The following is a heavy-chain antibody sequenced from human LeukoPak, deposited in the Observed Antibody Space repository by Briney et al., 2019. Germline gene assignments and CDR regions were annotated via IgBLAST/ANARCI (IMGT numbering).Heavy chain of an antibody. CDR1: GFTFSSYA. J-gene: IGHJ4*02. D-gene: IGHD3-22*01. CDR2: ISGSGGRT. Sequence: GGSLRLSCAASGFTFSSYAMSWVRQAPGKGLEWVSAISGSGGRTYYADSVKGRFTISRDNSKNTLYLQMNSLRAEDAAVYYCAKAAYYYDSSGWIYWGQGTLVTVSS. CDR3: AKAAYYYDSSGWIY. V-gene: IGHV3-23*01.